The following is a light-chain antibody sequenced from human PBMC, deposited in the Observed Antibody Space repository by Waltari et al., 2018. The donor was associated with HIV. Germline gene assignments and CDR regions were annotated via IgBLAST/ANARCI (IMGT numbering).Light chain of an antibody. CDR2: GKN. CDR3: ASWDDSLNGPV. J-gene: IGLJ2*01. V-gene: IGLV1-44*01. CDR1: TSTIGRNT. Sequence: QSVLTQPPSASGTPEQRVTLSCSGSTSTIGRNTMSWFQQFPGTAPKVLIYGKNQRPSGVPDRFSGSKSGTSASLAISGLQSEDEADYYCASWDDSLNGPVFGGGTKLTVV.